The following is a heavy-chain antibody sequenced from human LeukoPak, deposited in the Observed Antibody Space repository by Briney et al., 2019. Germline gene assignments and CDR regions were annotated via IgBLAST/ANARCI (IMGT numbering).Heavy chain of an antibody. CDR3: ARETLGVTAFDI. J-gene: IGHJ3*02. Sequence: GGSLRLSCAASGFTFSDYYMNWIRQAPGNGLEWVSYISNSGTIISYADSVKGRFTISRDNTKNSLYLQMNSLRAEDTAVYYCARETLGVTAFDIWGQGTMVTVSS. D-gene: IGHD2-21*02. CDR1: GFTFSDYY. V-gene: IGHV3-11*01. CDR2: ISNSGTII.